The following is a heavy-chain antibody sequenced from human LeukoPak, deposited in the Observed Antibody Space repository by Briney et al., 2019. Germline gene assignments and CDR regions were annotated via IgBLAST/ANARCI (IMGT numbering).Heavy chain of an antibody. D-gene: IGHD3-22*01. CDR2: INPSGGST. V-gene: IGHV1-46*01. CDR3: AREDTHYDSSGYRTANWFDP. Sequence: ASVKVSCKASGYTFTSNYIHWVRQASGQGLEWMGIINPSGGSTSYAQKFQGRVTMTRDMSTSTVYMELSSLRSEDTAVYSCAREDTHYDSSGYRTANWFDPWGQGTLVTVSS. CDR1: GYTFTSNY. J-gene: IGHJ5*02.